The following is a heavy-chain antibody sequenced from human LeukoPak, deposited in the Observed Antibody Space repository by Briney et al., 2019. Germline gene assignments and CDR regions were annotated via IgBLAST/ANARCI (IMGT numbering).Heavy chain of an antibody. CDR2: INPNSGGT. J-gene: IGHJ3*02. CDR1: GYTFTSYG. CDR3: ASGYSYGVLDI. V-gene: IGHV1-2*02. Sequence: EASVKVSCKASGYTFTSYGISWVRQAPGQGLEWMGWINPNSGGTNYAQKFQGRVTMTRDTSISTAYMELSRLRSDDTAVYYCASGYSYGVLDIWGQGTMVTVSS. D-gene: IGHD5-18*01.